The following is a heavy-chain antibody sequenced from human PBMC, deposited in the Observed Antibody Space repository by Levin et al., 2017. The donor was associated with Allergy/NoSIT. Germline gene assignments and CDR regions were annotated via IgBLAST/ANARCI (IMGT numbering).Heavy chain of an antibody. D-gene: IGHD2-15*01. J-gene: IGHJ4*02. Sequence: GGSLRLSCAASGFSFSDYGMHWVRQAPGKGLEWVAVLSYNGRSNYYADSVKGRFTISRDNSKNTLYLQMKSLRPDDSATYYCARSREEGSTPFDFWGQGTLVTVSS. V-gene: IGHV3-30*03. CDR2: LSYNGRSN. CDR1: GFSFSDYG. CDR3: ARSREEGSTPFDF.